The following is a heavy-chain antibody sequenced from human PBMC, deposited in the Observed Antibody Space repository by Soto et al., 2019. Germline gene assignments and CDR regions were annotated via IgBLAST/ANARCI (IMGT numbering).Heavy chain of an antibody. CDR1: GYTFTSYG. D-gene: IGHD6-6*01. Sequence: ASVKVSCKASGYTFTSYGISWVRQAPGQGLEWMGWISAYNGNTNYAQKLQGRVTMTTDTSTSTAYMELRSLRSDDTAVYYCARDKGRPRIAARTLGAQDVDYWGQGTLVTVSS. V-gene: IGHV1-18*01. CDR3: ARDKGRPRIAARTLGAQDVDY. CDR2: ISAYNGNT. J-gene: IGHJ4*02.